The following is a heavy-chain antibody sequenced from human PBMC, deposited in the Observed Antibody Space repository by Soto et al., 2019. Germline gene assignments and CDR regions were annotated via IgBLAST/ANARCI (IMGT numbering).Heavy chain of an antibody. CDR1: GFTFSSYA. D-gene: IGHD6-13*01. J-gene: IGHJ4*02. CDR3: AREGAAGTLDY. Sequence: GGSLRLSCAASGFTFSSYAMHWVRQAPGKGLEWVAVISYDGSNKYYADSVKGRFTISRDNSKNTLYLQINSLRAEDTAVYYCAREGAAGTLDYWGQGTLVTVSS. CDR2: ISYDGSNK. V-gene: IGHV3-30*04.